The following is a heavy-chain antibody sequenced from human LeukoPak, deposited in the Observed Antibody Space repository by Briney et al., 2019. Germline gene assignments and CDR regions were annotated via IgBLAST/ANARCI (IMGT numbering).Heavy chain of an antibody. J-gene: IGHJ5*02. CDR1: GGSISSSSYY. CDR2: IYYSGST. Sequence: SETLSLTCTVSGGSISSSSYYWSWIRQPPGKGLEWIGYIYYSGSTNYNPSLKSRVTISVDTSKKQFSLKVNSMTAADTAVYYCAGARRSPRWFDPWGQGTLVSVSS. CDR3: AGARRSPRWFDP. V-gene: IGHV4-61*05. D-gene: IGHD1-26*01.